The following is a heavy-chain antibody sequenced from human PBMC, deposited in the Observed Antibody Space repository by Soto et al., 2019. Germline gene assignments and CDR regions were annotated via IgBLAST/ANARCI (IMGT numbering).Heavy chain of an antibody. CDR2: ISGSGGST. Sequence: GGSLRLSCAASGFTFSSYGMHWVRQAPGKGLEWVSAISGSGGSTYYADSVKGRFTISRDNSKNTLYLQMNSLRAEDTAVYYCAKEGGYSYGQDAGAFDIWGQGTMVTVSS. J-gene: IGHJ3*02. CDR1: GFTFSSYG. CDR3: AKEGGYSYGQDAGAFDI. V-gene: IGHV3-23*01. D-gene: IGHD5-18*01.